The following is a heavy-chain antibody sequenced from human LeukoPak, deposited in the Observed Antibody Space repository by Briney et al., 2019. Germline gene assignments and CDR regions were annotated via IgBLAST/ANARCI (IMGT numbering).Heavy chain of an antibody. V-gene: IGHV3-23*01. CDR3: VRAAPRDCSPASCSLFDT. J-gene: IGHJ4*02. CDR2: IMIGGDGK. D-gene: IGHD2-2*01. CDR1: GFTLNNYA. Sequence: TGGSLRLSCAGSGFTLNNYAMSWVRRAPRKGLEWVSTIMIGGDGKHYADSVKGRFTISRDRSESTLYLQMNGLRADDTAVYYCVRAAPRDCSPASCSLFDTWGQGTLVTVSS.